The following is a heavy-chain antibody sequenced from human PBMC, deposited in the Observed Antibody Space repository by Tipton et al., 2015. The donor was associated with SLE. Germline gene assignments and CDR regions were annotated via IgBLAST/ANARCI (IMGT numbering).Heavy chain of an antibody. D-gene: IGHD3-22*01. CDR2: IRTSGNT. Sequence: TLSLTCTVSGASISSGSYFWGWIRQSAGEGLEWLGRIRTSGNTHYNPSLSSRLTISPDTSKNQVTLTLKSVTAADTAVYFCARDISGYYHFDSWGQGTLVTVSS. J-gene: IGHJ4*02. CDR1: GASISSGSYF. CDR3: ARDISGYYHFDS. V-gene: IGHV4-61*02.